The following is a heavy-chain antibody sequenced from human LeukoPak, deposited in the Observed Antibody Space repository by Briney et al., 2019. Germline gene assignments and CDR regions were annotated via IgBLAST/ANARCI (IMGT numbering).Heavy chain of an antibody. V-gene: IGHV1-46*01. CDR1: GYTFTNYY. CDR3: ARGAKSRSYGSGTYYTSLPFDP. D-gene: IGHD3-10*01. J-gene: IGHJ5*02. CDR2: IKPSGGST. Sequence: ASVKVSCKASGYTFTNYYMHWVRQAPGQGLEWMRIIKPSGGSTSYAQRFQGRVTMTRDTSTSTVYMELSSLRSEDMAVYYCARGAKSRSYGSGTYYTSLPFDPWGQGTLVTVSS.